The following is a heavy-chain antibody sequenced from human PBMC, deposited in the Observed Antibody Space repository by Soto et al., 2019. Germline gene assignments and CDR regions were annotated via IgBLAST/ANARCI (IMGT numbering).Heavy chain of an antibody. V-gene: IGHV3-30*03. CDR2: TSYDGNNK. D-gene: IGHD5-18*01. CDR1: RFIFISYG. CDR3: ASTVDTTMVTWALGN. Sequence: QVQLVESGGGVVQPGRSLRLSCAAPRFIFISYGMHWVRQAPGKGLEWLAVTSYDGNNKYYGDSVKGRFTISRDESKNTLHLQMNSLRPEDTAVYYCASTVDTTMVTWALGNWGQGTLVTVSS. J-gene: IGHJ1*01.